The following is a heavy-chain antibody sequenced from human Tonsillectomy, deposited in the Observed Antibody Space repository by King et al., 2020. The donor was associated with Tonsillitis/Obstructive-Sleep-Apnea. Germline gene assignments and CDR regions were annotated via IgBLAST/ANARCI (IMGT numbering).Heavy chain of an antibody. CDR1: GFTFSSYA. CDR3: AKVPNSGSHSYFDY. CDR2: ISGNGGST. Sequence: VQLVESGGGLIQPGGSLRLSCAASGFTFSSYAMSWVRQAPGKGREWVSAISGNGGSTYYSDSVRGRFTISRHNSKNTLYMQMNSLRAEDTAVYYCAKVPNSGSHSYFDYWGQGALVTVSS. J-gene: IGHJ4*02. D-gene: IGHD1-26*01. V-gene: IGHV3-23*04.